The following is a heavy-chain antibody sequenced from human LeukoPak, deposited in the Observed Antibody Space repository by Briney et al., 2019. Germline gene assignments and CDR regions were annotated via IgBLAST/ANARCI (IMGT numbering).Heavy chain of an antibody. D-gene: IGHD3-16*02. CDR3: ATSPGVIRYYYYMDV. Sequence: SVKVSCKTSGYTFTSYGISWVRQAPGQGLEWMGGIIPIFGTANYAQKFQGRVTITTDESTSTAYMELSSLRSEDTAVYYCATSPGVIRYYYYMDVWGKGTTVTVSS. V-gene: IGHV1-69*05. J-gene: IGHJ6*03. CDR2: IIPIFGTA. CDR1: GYTFTSYG.